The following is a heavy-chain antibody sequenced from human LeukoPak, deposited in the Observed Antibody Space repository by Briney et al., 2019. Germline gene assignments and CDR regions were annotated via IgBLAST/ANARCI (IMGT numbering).Heavy chain of an antibody. D-gene: IGHD3-22*01. Sequence: PSQTLSLTCTVSGGSISSGDYYWSWIRQPPGKGLEWVACMYYSGSTYYNPSLKSRVVISVDTSKNQFSLKLSSVTAADTAVYYCARPYYYDSRIDPWGQGILVTVSS. J-gene: IGHJ5*02. CDR3: ARPYYYDSRIDP. CDR2: MYYSGST. V-gene: IGHV4-30-4*01. CDR1: GGSISSGDYY.